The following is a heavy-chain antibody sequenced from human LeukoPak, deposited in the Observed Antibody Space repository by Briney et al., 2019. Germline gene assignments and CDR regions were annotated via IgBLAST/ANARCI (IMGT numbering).Heavy chain of an antibody. V-gene: IGHV3-7*01. CDR3: ARDSGHTGYDLYDY. CDR1: GISFSSYW. D-gene: IGHD5-12*01. J-gene: IGHJ4*02. Sequence: QAGGSLRLSCATSGISFSSYWMSWVRQAPGKGLEWVANMKQDGSEMYYVDSVKGRFTISRDNAKNTLYLQMNSLRVEDTALYYCARDSGHTGYDLYDYWGQGTLVTVSS. CDR2: MKQDGSEM.